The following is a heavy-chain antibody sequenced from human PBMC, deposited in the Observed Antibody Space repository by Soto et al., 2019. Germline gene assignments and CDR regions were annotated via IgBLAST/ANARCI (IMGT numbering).Heavy chain of an antibody. CDR1: GDSVSSNSAA. Sequence: SQTLSLTCAISGDSVSSNSAAWNWIRQSPSRGLEWLGRTYYRSKWYNDYAVSVKSRITINPDTSKNQFSLQLNSVTPEDTAVYYCARGSGSGGGDDVTGTTFRYYFDYWGQGTLVTVSS. J-gene: IGHJ4*02. V-gene: IGHV6-1*01. CDR3: ARGSGSGGGDDVTGTTFRYYFDY. CDR2: TYYRSKWYN. D-gene: IGHD1-7*01.